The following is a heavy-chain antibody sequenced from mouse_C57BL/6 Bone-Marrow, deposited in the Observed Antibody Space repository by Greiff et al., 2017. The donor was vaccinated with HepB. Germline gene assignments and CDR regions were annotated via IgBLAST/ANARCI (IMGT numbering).Heavy chain of an antibody. CDR3: ARGGLGPYFDY. Sequence: QVQLQQSGAELARPGASVKLSCKASGYTFTSYWMHWVKQRPGQGLEWIGMIHPNSGSTNYNEKFKSKATLTVEKSSSTAYMQLSSLTSEDSAVYYCARGGLGPYFDYWGQGTTLTVSS. CDR2: IHPNSGST. CDR1: GYTFTSYW. J-gene: IGHJ2*01. V-gene: IGHV1-64*01. D-gene: IGHD4-1*01.